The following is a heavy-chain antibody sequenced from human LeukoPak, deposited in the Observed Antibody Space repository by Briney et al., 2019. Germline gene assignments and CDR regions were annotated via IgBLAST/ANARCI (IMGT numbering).Heavy chain of an antibody. CDR1: GYTLTELS. CDR2: FDPEDGET. D-gene: IGHD2-15*01. J-gene: IGHJ3*02. CDR3: ARVWCSGGSCYSSRGAFDI. V-gene: IGHV1-24*01. Sequence: ASVKVSCKVSGYTLTELSMHWVRQAPGKGLEWMGGFDPEDGETIYAQKFQGRVTMTEDTSTDTAYMELSSLRYEDTAVYYCARVWCSGGSCYSSRGAFDIWGQGTMVTVSS.